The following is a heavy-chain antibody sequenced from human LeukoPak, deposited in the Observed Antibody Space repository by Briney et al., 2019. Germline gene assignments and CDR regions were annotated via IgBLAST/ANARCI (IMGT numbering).Heavy chain of an antibody. V-gene: IGHV3-48*03. J-gene: IGHJ3*02. CDR3: ARRTSGAFAI. CDR2: ISSSGSDT. Sequence: PAGSLRLSCAASGGSFSDHEMNWVRQAPRKGLEWVSYISSSGSDTYYPDSVKGRFTISRDNAKNSLYLQMNSLRAEDTAAYYCARRTSGAFAIWGQGTKVTVSS. CDR1: GGSFSDHE.